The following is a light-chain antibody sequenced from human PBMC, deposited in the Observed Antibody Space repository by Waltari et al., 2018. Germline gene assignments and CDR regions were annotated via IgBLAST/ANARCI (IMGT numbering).Light chain of an antibody. CDR1: RSDIGGYDY. CDR3: SSYGDTNILL. J-gene: IGLJ7*01. CDR2: DVS. Sequence: QAALTQPPSVSGSPGQSVTISCTGTRSDIGGYDYVSWYQQYPGKAPKLMIYDVSDRPSGVSDRFSGSKSGNTASLTVSWLQAEDEADYYCSSYGDTNILLFGGGTRLTVL. V-gene: IGLV2-8*01.